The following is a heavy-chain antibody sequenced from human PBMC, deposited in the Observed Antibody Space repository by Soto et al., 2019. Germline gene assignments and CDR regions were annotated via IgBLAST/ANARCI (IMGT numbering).Heavy chain of an antibody. D-gene: IGHD6-19*01. J-gene: IGHJ4*02. CDR1: RFTFSNAW. CDR3: TTPIAVAGIDY. V-gene: IGHV3-15*01. CDR2: IKSKTDGGTT. Sequence: EVQLVESGGGLVKPGGSLRLSCAASRFTFSNAWMSWVRQAPGKGLEWVGRIKSKTDGGTTDYAAPVKGRFTISRDDSKNTLYLQMNSLKTEDTAVYYCTTPIAVAGIDYWGQGTLVTVSS.